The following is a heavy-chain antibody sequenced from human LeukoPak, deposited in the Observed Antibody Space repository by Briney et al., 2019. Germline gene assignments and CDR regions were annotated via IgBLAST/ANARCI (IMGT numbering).Heavy chain of an antibody. Sequence: GGSLRLSCAASGFTFSTYSMNWVRQAPGKGLEWVSSISSSSRYIYYADSVKGRFTISRGNAKNTLYLQMNSLRAEDTAVYYCAKDQVGYYDSSGYYSSPGDYWGQGTLVTVSS. CDR3: AKDQVGYYDSSGYYSSPGDY. J-gene: IGHJ4*02. V-gene: IGHV3-21*01. CDR2: ISSSSRYI. D-gene: IGHD3-22*01. CDR1: GFTFSTYS.